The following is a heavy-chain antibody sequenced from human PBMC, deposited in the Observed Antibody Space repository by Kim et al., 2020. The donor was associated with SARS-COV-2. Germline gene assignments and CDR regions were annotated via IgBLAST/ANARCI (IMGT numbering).Heavy chain of an antibody. CDR1: GFTFSSYS. CDR2: ISSSSSYI. Sequence: GGSLRLSCAASGFTFSSYSMNWVRQAPGKGLEWVSSISSSSSYIYYADSVKGRFTISRDNAKNSLYLQMNSLRAEDTAVYYCARGEYSSGWPSSVDYWGQGTLVTVSS. CDR3: ARGEYSSGWPSSVDY. D-gene: IGHD6-19*01. J-gene: IGHJ4*02. V-gene: IGHV3-21*01.